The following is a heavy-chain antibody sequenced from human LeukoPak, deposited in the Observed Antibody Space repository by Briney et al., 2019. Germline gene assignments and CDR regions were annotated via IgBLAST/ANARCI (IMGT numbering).Heavy chain of an antibody. CDR2: IYYSGST. V-gene: IGHV4-59*01. CDR3: ARVVGDFWSGHYGDYMDV. CDR1: GGSISSYY. Sequence: PSETLSLTCTVSGGSISSYYWSWIRQPPGKGLEWIGYIYYSGSTNYNPSLKSRVTISVDTSKNQFSLKLSSVTAADTAVYYCARVVGDFWSGHYGDYMDVWGKGTTVTVSS. J-gene: IGHJ6*03. D-gene: IGHD3-3*01.